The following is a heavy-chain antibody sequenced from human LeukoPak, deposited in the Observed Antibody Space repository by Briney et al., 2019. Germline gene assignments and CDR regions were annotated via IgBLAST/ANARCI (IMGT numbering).Heavy chain of an antibody. CDR3: ARSPHAYSNYGNNYYHYMDV. J-gene: IGHJ6*03. CDR1: GGSFSGYY. V-gene: IGHV4-34*01. Sequence: SETLSLTCAVYGGSFSGYYWSWIRQPPGKGLEWIGEINHSGSTNYNPSLKSRVTISVDTSKNQFSLKLSSVTAADTAVYYCARSPHAYSNYGNNYYHYMDVWGKGTTVTVSS. D-gene: IGHD4-11*01. CDR2: INHSGST.